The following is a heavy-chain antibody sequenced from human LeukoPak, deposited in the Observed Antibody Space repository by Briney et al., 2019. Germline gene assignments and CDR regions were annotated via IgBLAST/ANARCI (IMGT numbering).Heavy chain of an antibody. CDR3: ARLGSGHTVVG. CDR1: GYSISSGYY. J-gene: IGHJ4*02. CDR2: IYHSGST. V-gene: IGHV4-38-2*02. Sequence: SETLSLTCTVSGYSISSGYYWGWIRQPPGKGLEWFGSIYHSGSTYYNPSLKSRVTISVDTSKNQFSLKLSSVTAADTAVYYCARLGSGHTVVGWGQGTLVTVSS. D-gene: IGHD2-15*01.